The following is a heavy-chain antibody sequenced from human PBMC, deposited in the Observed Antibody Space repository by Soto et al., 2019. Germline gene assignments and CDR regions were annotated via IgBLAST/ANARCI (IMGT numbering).Heavy chain of an antibody. CDR1: GGSISSSSYY. CDR2: IYYSGST. J-gene: IGHJ4*02. CDR3: ARHTPAISISDH. D-gene: IGHD2-15*01. V-gene: IGHV4-39*01. Sequence: QLQLQESGPGLVKPSETLSLTCTVSGGSISSSSYYWVLIRQPPGKGLEWIGSIYYSGSTYYNPSLKSRVTISVDTSKNQFSLKLSSVTAADTAVYYCARHTPAISISDHWGQGTLVTVSS.